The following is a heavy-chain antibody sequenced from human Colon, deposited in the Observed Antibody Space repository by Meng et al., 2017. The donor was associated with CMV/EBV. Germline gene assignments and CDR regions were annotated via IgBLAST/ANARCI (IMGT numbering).Heavy chain of an antibody. CDR2: INPGNGNT. CDR3: ARGWFGELQAFDI. V-gene: IGHV1-3*01. D-gene: IGHD3-10*01. Sequence: QVQLVQSGAEVKKPGASVKVSCKASGYIFSDYAIHWVRQAPGQRLEWMGWINPGNGNTKSSERFQGGVTFTRDTSANTAYLELSSLRSEDTAVFYCARGWFGELQAFDIWGQGTLVTV. J-gene: IGHJ3*02. CDR1: GYIFSDYA.